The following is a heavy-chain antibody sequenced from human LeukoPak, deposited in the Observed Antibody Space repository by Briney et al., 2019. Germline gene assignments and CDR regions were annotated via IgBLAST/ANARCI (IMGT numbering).Heavy chain of an antibody. CDR3: ASFFHDSSGYGDYFDY. CDR1: GYTFTSYD. CDR2: MNPNSGNT. V-gene: IGHV1-8*01. J-gene: IGHJ4*02. D-gene: IGHD3-22*01. Sequence: GASVKVSCKASGYTFTSYDINWVRQATGQGLEWMGWMNPNSGNTGYAQKFQGRVTMTRNTSISTAYMELSSLRSEDTAVYYCASFFHDSSGYGDYFDYWGQGTLVTVSS.